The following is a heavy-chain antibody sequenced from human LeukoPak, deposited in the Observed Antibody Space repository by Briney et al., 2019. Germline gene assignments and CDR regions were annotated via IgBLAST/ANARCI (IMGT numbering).Heavy chain of an antibody. CDR2: ISSSGSTI. Sequence: PGGSLRLSCAASGFTFSSYWMSWVRQAPGKGLEWVSYISSSGSTIYYADSVKGRFTISRDNAKNSLYLQMNSLRAEDTAVYYCAREVKLEWLTARYMDVWGKGTTVTVSS. J-gene: IGHJ6*03. V-gene: IGHV3-48*04. CDR1: GFTFSSYW. D-gene: IGHD3-3*01. CDR3: AREVKLEWLTARYMDV.